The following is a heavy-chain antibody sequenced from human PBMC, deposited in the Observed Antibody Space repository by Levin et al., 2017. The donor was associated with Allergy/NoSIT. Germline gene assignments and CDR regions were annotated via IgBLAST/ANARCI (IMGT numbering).Heavy chain of an antibody. J-gene: IGHJ4*02. Sequence: GGSLRLSCAASGFTFSSYAMSWVRQAPGKGLEWVSAISGSGGSTYYADSVKGRFTISRDNSKNTLYLQMNSLRAEDTAVYYCANTRSRGYNFDYWGQGTLVTVSS. V-gene: IGHV3-23*01. CDR2: ISGSGGST. CDR1: GFTFSSYA. CDR3: ANTRSRGYNFDY. D-gene: IGHD5-24*01.